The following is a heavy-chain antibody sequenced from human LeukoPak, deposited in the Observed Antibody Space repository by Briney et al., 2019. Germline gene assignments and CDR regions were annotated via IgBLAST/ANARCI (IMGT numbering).Heavy chain of an antibody. CDR3: ATSDGQIDY. CDR1: GYTFTSYY. V-gene: IGHV1-46*01. J-gene: IGHJ4*02. D-gene: IGHD5-24*01. CDR2: INPSGGST. Sequence: ASVKVSCKASGYTFTSYYMHWVRQAPGQGLEWMGIINPSGGSTSYAQKFQGRVTMTEDTSTDTAYMELSSLRSEDTAVYYCATSDGQIDYWGQGTLVTVSS.